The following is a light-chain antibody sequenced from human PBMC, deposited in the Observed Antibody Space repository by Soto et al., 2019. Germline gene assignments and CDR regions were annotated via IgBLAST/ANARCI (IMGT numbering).Light chain of an antibody. Sequence: DIVLTQSPGTLSLSPGERATLSCRASQSVRSNYLAWYQQKPGQAPRLLIYGTSSRATDIPDRFSGSGSGTDFTLTISRLEPEDFAVYYCQQYGNSPTWTFGQGTKV. CDR1: QSVRSNY. CDR2: GTS. J-gene: IGKJ1*01. V-gene: IGKV3-20*01. CDR3: QQYGNSPTWT.